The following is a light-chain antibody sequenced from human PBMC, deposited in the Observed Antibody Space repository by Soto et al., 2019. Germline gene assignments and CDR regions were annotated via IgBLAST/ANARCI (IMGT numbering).Light chain of an antibody. CDR2: AAS. CDR3: QQSYSTPYT. V-gene: IGKV1-39*01. J-gene: IGKJ2*01. Sequence: DIQXSQSPTSLSASVRDRVTITCRASQTISRXLNWYQQKPGKAPKLMIFAASSLQGGVPSRFSGSGSGTDFTLTISSLQVEDFATYYCQQSYSTPYTFGQGTKLEIK. CDR1: QTISRX.